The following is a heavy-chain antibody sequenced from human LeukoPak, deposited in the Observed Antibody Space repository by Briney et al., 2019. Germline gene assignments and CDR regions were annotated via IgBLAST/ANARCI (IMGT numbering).Heavy chain of an antibody. D-gene: IGHD6-6*01. Sequence: ASVKVSCKASGYTFTGYYMHWVRQAPGQGLEWMGWINPNSGGTNSAQKFQGRVTMTRDTSFSTAYMELSRLRSDDTAVYYCARRGYGSSSGGYYYYYMDVWGKGTTVTVSS. J-gene: IGHJ6*03. V-gene: IGHV1-2*02. CDR3: ARRGYGSSSGGYYYYYMDV. CDR1: GYTFTGYY. CDR2: INPNSGGT.